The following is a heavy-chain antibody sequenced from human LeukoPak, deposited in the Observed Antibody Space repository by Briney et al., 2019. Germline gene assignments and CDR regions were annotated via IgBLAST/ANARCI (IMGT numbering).Heavy chain of an antibody. CDR3: ARDAGYCTGGSCWYFDH. Sequence: ASVKVSCKASGYTFTSYYLHWVRQAPGQGLEWMGIINPNGGRTDYAQKFQGRVTMTRDTSTSTVYMELSSLRSDDTAVYYCARDAGYCTGGSCWYFDHWGQGTLVTVSS. V-gene: IGHV1-46*01. CDR1: GYTFTSYY. J-gene: IGHJ4*02. D-gene: IGHD2-15*01. CDR2: INPNGGRT.